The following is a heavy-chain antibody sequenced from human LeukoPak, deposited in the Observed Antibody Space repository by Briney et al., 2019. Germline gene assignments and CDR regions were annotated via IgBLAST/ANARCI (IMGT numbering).Heavy chain of an antibody. CDR1: GFSFSNYR. J-gene: IGHJ4*02. V-gene: IGHV3-48*01. CDR3: ARSVRSGWYGGTLDY. D-gene: IGHD6-19*01. CDR2: ISSSGSTI. Sequence: GGSLRLSCAASGFSFSNYRMNWVRQAPGKGLVWLSYISSSGSTIYYADSVKGRFTISRDNAKNSLYLQMNSLRAEDTAVYYCARSVRSGWYGGTLDYWGQGTLVTVSS.